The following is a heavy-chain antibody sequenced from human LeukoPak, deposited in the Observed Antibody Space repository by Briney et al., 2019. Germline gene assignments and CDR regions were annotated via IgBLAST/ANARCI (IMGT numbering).Heavy chain of an antibody. J-gene: IGHJ5*02. CDR1: GGSISNGDYY. D-gene: IGHD1-26*01. CDR3: ARSNPVGATGWFDP. CDR2: IYYSGST. Sequence: SQTLSLTCTVSGGSISNGDYYWSWIRQPPGKGLEWIGYIYYSGSTYYNPSLKSRVTISVDTSKNQFSLELSSVTAADTAVYYCARSNPVGATGWFDPWGQGTLVTVSS. V-gene: IGHV4-30-4*08.